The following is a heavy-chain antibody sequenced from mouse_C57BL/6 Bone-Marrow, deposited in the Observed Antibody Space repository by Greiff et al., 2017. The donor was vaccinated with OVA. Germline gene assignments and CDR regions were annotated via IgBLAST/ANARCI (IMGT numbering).Heavy chain of an antibody. CDR3: AHTYFDY. CDR1: GFKIKNTY. J-gene: IGHJ2*01. Sequence: EVQLQQSVAELVRPGASVKLSCTASGFKIKNTYMHWVKQRPEQGLEWIGRIDPANGNTKYAPKFQGKATITADTTSNTAYLQLSSLTSEDTAIYYCAHTYFDYWGKGTTLTVSS. V-gene: IGHV14-3*01. CDR2: IDPANGNT.